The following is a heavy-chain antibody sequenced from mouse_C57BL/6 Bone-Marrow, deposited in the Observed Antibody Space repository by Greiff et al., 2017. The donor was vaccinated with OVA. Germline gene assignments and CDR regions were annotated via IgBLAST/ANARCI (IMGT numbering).Heavy chain of an antibody. CDR1: GYSFTGYF. D-gene: IGHD1-1*01. CDR3: ARFFYYYGYWYFDV. J-gene: IGHJ1*03. Sequence: VQLQQSGPELVKPGDSVKISCKASGYSFTGYFMNWVMQSHGKSLEWIGRINPYNGDTFYNQKFKGKATLTVDKSSSTAHMELRSLTSEDSAVYYGARFFYYYGYWYFDVWGTGTTVTVSS. V-gene: IGHV1-20*01. CDR2: INPYNGDT.